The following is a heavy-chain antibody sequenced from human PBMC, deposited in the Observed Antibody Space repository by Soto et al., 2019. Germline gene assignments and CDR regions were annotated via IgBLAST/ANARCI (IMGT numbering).Heavy chain of an antibody. CDR2: IYDNGDT. CDR3: ARDQSGAADI. Sequence: QVQLQESGPGLVKPSQTLSLTCTVSGGSISSGGYYWSWIRQHPGKGLEWIGHIYDNGDTYYNPSLQSRVTISVDTSESQFSVRLSSVTAADTAVYYCARDQSGAADIWGQGTLVTVS. V-gene: IGHV4-31*03. CDR1: GGSISSGGYY. D-gene: IGHD7-27*01. J-gene: IGHJ3*02.